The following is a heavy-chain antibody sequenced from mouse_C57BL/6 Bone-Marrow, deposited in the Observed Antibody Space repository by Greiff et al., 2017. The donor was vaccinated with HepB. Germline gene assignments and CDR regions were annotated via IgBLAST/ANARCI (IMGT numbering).Heavy chain of an antibody. Sequence: EVQVVESGGGLVQPGGSMKLSCAASGFTFSDAWMDWVRQSPEKGLEWVAEIRNKANNHATYYAESVKGRFTISRDDSKSSVYLQMNSLRAEDTGIYYCTKTGADSSETMDYWGQGTSVTVSS. CDR3: TKTGADSSETMDY. J-gene: IGHJ4*01. V-gene: IGHV6-6*01. CDR2: IRNKANNHAT. D-gene: IGHD3-2*02. CDR1: GFTFSDAW.